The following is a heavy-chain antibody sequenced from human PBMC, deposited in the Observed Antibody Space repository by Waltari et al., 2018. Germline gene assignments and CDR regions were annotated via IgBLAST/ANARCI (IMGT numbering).Heavy chain of an antibody. CDR2: ILHDGSSN. CDR3: AKDLGRLDSSSRYYYYIDV. J-gene: IGHJ6*03. CDR1: GFTFSSDG. V-gene: IGHV3-30*02. D-gene: IGHD6-6*01. Sequence: QVQLVESGGGVVQPGGSLRLSCAASGFTFSSDGMHWVRQAPGKGLEWVACILHDGSSNYNTDSVKGRFTISRDNSKNMLYLQMNSLRAEDTAVYYCAKDLGRLDSSSRYYYYIDVWGKGTTVTVSS.